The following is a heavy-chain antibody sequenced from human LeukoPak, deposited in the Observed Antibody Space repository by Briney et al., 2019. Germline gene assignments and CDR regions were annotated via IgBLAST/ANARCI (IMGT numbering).Heavy chain of an antibody. CDR3: ARRGGILNGYYDY. V-gene: IGHV3-7*03. CDR1: GFTFSTYW. CDR2: IKEDGSEK. D-gene: IGHD3-9*01. J-gene: IGHJ4*02. Sequence: GGSLRLSCAASGFTFSTYWMSWVRQAPGKGLEWVANIKEDGSEKYYVDSVKGRFTISRDNAKNSLYLQMNSLRAEDTAVCYCARRGGILNGYYDYWGQGTLVTVSS.